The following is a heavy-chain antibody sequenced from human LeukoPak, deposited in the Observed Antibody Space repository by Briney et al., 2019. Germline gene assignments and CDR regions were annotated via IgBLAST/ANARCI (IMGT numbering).Heavy chain of an antibody. CDR3: AKDRKWLARPDY. Sequence: GGSLRLSCAASGFIFSNNWMSWVRQAPGKGLEWVANIKGDGSETYYADSVKGRFTISRDNSKNTLYLQMNSLRAEDTAVYYCAKDRKWLARPDYWGQGTLVTVSS. CDR2: IKGDGSET. D-gene: IGHD6-19*01. CDR1: GFIFSNNW. V-gene: IGHV3-7*01. J-gene: IGHJ4*02.